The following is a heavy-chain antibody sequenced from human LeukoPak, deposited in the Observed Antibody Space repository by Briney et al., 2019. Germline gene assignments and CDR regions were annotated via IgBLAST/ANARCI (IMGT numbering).Heavy chain of an antibody. CDR2: INTDSGGT. V-gene: IGHV1-2*02. D-gene: IGHD3-10*01. J-gene: IGHJ4*02. CDR1: GYTSTGYY. CDR3: ARGTSIVRGIIDY. Sequence: ASVKVSCKASGYTSTGYYMHWVRQAPGQGLEWMGWINTDSGGTNYAQKFQGRVTLTRDTSITTAYMELSRLRSDDTAVYYCARGTSIVRGIIDYWGQGTLVTVSS.